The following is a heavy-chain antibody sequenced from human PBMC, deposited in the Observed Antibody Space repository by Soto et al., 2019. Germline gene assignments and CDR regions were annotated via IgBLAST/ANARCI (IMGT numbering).Heavy chain of an antibody. CDR2: MRSASDYM. CDR1: GFTFSSYG. V-gene: IGHV3-21*01. J-gene: IGHJ4*02. D-gene: IGHD1-26*01. CDR3: ARGGRYDLESPIDD. Sequence: GGSLILSCAASGFTFSSYGMHWVSSMRSASDYMYNADSVKGRFTISRDNAKNSLYLQMNSLRAEDTAVYYCARGGRYDLESPIDDWGKGNLVTVYS.